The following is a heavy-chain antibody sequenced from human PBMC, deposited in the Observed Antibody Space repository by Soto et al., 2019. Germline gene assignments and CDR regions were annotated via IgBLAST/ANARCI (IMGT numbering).Heavy chain of an antibody. Sequence: QVQLVESGGGVVQPGRSLRLSCAASGFTFSSYGMHWVRQAPGKGLEWVAVISYDGSYKYYADSVKGRFTVSRDNSKNTLYLQMNSLRAEDTAVYSCAKDRYGRFFDYWGQGTLVTVSS. CDR3: AKDRYGRFFDY. D-gene: IGHD4-17*01. V-gene: IGHV3-30*18. CDR1: GFTFSSYG. J-gene: IGHJ4*02. CDR2: ISYDGSYK.